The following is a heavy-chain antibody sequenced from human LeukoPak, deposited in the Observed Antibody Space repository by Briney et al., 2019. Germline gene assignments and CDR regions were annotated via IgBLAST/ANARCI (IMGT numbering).Heavy chain of an antibody. Sequence: GRSLRLSCAASGFTFSSFGMHWVPQAPGQGREWVSVISFDGSNQYYADSVKGRFTIYRDNFKNTVYLQMNSLRAEETAVYYCAKSHPPTVTTEEGEYLQHWGQGTLVTVSS. J-gene: IGHJ1*01. CDR2: ISFDGSNQ. D-gene: IGHD4-17*01. CDR1: GFTFSSFG. V-gene: IGHV3-30*18. CDR3: AKSHPPTVTTEEGEYLQH.